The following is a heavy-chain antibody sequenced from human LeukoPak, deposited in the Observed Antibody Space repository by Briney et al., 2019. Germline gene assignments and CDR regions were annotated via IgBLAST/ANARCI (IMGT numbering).Heavy chain of an antibody. CDR1: GYSISSGYY. CDR2: IYHSGST. D-gene: IGHD3-10*01. Sequence: SETLSLTCTVSGYSISSGYYWGWIRQPPGKGLEWIGSIYHSGSTYYNPSLKSRVTISVDTSKNQFSLKLSSVTAADTAVYYCARANSSYGTNWFDPWGQGTLVTVSS. CDR3: ARANSSYGTNWFDP. V-gene: IGHV4-38-2*02. J-gene: IGHJ5*02.